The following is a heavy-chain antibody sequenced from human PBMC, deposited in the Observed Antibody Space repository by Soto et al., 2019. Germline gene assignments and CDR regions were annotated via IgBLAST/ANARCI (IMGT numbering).Heavy chain of an antibody. CDR3: ARRVTSGGNFDY. V-gene: IGHV4-39*01. CDR2: IYYSGST. D-gene: IGHD1-26*01. Sequence: SETLSLTCTVSGGSISSSSYYWGWIRQPPGKGLEWIGSIYYSGSTYYNPSLKSRVTISVDTSKNQFSLKLSSVTAADTAVYYCARRVTSGGNFDYWGQGTLVTVSS. J-gene: IGHJ4*02. CDR1: GGSISSSSYY.